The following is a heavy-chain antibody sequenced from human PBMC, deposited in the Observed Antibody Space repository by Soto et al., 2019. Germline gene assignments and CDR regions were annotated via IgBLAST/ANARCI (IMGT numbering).Heavy chain of an antibody. J-gene: IGHJ4*02. V-gene: IGHV4-31*03. D-gene: IGHD3-3*01. CDR2: IYYSGST. CDR1: GGSISSGGYY. CDR3: ARDQRFLEWRGTFDY. Sequence: QVQLQESGPGLVKPSQTLSLTCTVSGGSISSGGYYWSWIRQPPGKGLEWIGYIYYSGSTYYNPSLKSRVTISVDTSKNQFSLKLSSVTAADTAVYYCARDQRFLEWRGTFDYWGQGTLVTVSS.